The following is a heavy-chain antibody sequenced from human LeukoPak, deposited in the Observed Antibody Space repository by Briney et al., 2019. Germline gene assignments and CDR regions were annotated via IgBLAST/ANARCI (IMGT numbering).Heavy chain of an antibody. J-gene: IGHJ4*02. Sequence: GGSLRLSCAASGFILSTYAVSWVRQAPGKGLEWVSSITNSGGRTYYADSVKGRFTVSRDNAKNTLFLQMNSLRAEDTAVYYCVPGRLVVTQFDHWGQGTLVTVSS. CDR1: GFILSTYA. V-gene: IGHV3-23*01. CDR2: ITNSGGRT. D-gene: IGHD2-21*02. CDR3: VPGRLVVTQFDH.